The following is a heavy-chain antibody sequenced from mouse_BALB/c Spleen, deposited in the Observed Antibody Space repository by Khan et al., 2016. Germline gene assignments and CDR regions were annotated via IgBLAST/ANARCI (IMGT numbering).Heavy chain of an antibody. CDR3: ARSDYGSKDAMDY. CDR2: ISYSGST. J-gene: IGHJ4*01. Sequence: EVQLQESGPGLVKPSQSLSLTCTVTGYSITSDYAWNWIRQFPGNKLEWMGYISYSGSTSYNPSLKSRISITRDTSNNQFFLQLNSVTSEDKATYYCARSDYGSKDAMDYWGQGTSVTVSS. CDR1: GYSITSDYA. V-gene: IGHV3-2*02. D-gene: IGHD1-1*01.